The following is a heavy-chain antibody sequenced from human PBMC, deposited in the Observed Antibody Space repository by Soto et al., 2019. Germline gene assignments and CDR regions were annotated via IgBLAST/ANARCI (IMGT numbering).Heavy chain of an antibody. D-gene: IGHD2-15*01. V-gene: IGHV2-5*01. J-gene: IGHJ3*02. Sequence: SGPTLVNPTQTLTLTCTFSGFSLSTSGVGVGWIRQPPGKALEWLALIYWNDDKRYSPSLKSRLTITKDTSKNQVVLTMTNMDPVDTATYYCAQGGVVVAATGDAFDIWGQGTMVTVSS. CDR3: AQGGVVVAATGDAFDI. CDR2: IYWNDDK. CDR1: GFSLSTSGVG.